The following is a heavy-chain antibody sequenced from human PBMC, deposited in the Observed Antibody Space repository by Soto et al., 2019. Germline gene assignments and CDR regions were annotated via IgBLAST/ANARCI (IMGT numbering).Heavy chain of an antibody. CDR2: INHSGST. J-gene: IGHJ6*02. Sequence: SETLSLTCAVYGGSFSGYYWSWIRQPPGKGLEWIGEINHSGSTNYNPSLKSRVTISVDTSKNQFSLKLSSVTAADTAVYYCARGDSSSWYYYYYGMDVWGQGTTVTVSS. D-gene: IGHD6-13*01. CDR3: ARGDSSSWYYYYYGMDV. V-gene: IGHV4-34*01. CDR1: GGSFSGYY.